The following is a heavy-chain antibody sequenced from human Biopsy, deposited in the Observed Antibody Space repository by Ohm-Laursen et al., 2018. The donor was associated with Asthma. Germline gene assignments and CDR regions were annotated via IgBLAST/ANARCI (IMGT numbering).Heavy chain of an antibody. CDR1: GYSLTDLS. J-gene: IGHJ4*02. V-gene: IGHV1-24*01. Sequence: ASEKASCKISGYSLTDLSIHWVRQAPGQGLEWMGGHDHEEGGTVNARRFQGRVTMTEDTSTDTAYMELSSLSSDDTAVYYCASDFPKDYVRYNFQFWGQGTLVTVSS. CDR2: HDHEEGGT. D-gene: IGHD4-17*01. CDR3: ASDFPKDYVRYNFQF.